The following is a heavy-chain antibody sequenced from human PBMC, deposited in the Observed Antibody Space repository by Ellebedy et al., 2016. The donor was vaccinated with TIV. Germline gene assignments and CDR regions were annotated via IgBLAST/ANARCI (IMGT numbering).Heavy chain of an antibody. Sequence: MPSETLSLTCAISGDSVSSNAVAWHGIRQCPSRGLEWLGRTYYRSKWYNEYAVSVKSRLTINPDTSKNQFTLQLNSLTPEDQALYYGVGGSRGAFDIWGQGTMVTVSS. J-gene: IGHJ3*02. CDR2: TYYRSKWYN. CDR3: VGGSRGAFDI. V-gene: IGHV6-1*01. CDR1: GDSVSSNAVA.